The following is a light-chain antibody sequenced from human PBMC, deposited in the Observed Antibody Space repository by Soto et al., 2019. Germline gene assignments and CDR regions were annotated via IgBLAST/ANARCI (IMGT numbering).Light chain of an antibody. CDR1: SSAVGGYKF. CDR2: EVS. J-gene: IGLJ1*01. V-gene: IGLV2-14*01. Sequence: QSALTQPASVSGSPGQSITISCTGTSSAVGGYKFVSWYQQHPGTAPKLMIYEVSNRPSGVSSRFSGSKSGNTASLTISGLQAEDEADYFCGSYTGSIYVFGNGTKLTVL. CDR3: GSYTGSIYV.